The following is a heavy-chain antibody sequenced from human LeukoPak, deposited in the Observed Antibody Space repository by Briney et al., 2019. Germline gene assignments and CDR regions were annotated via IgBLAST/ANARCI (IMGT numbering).Heavy chain of an antibody. CDR2: IYYSGST. V-gene: IGHV4-39*01. Sequence: SETLSLTCTVSGGSISSSSYYWGWIRQPPGKGLEWIGSIYYSGSTYYNPSLKSRVTISVDTSKNQFSLKLSSVTAADTAVYYCASRPRFGDGYNTVDYWGQGTLVTVSS. D-gene: IGHD5-24*01. CDR1: GGSISSSSYY. J-gene: IGHJ4*02. CDR3: ASRPRFGDGYNTVDY.